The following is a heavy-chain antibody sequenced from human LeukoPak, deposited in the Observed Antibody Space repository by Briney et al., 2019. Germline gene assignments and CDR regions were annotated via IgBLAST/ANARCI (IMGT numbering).Heavy chain of an antibody. V-gene: IGHV3-48*01. CDR1: GFTFSSYS. CDR3: VPSAVTTNFQH. Sequence: PGGSLRLSCAASGFTFSSYSMNWVRQAPGKGLEWVSYISSSSSTIYYADSVKGRFTISRDNAKNSLYLQMNSLRAEDTAVYYCVPSAVTTNFQHWGQGTLVTVSS. J-gene: IGHJ1*01. D-gene: IGHD4-17*01. CDR2: ISSSSSTI.